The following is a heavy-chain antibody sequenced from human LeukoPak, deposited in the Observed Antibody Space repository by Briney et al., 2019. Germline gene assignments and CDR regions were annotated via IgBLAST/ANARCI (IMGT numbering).Heavy chain of an antibody. CDR1: GFTFSSYA. J-gene: IGHJ4*02. CDR3: AKGPPRLWLYLVDY. Sequence: GGSLRLSCAASGFTFSSYAMSWVRQAPGKGLEWVSAISGSGGSTYYADSVKGRFTISRDNSKNTLYLQMNSPRAEVTAVYYCAKGPPRLWLYLVDYWGQGTLVTVSS. V-gene: IGHV3-23*01. D-gene: IGHD5-18*01. CDR2: ISGSGGST.